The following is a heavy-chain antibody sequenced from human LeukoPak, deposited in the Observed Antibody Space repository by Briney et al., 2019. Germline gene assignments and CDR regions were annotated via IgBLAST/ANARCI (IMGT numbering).Heavy chain of an antibody. CDR1: GFTFSSYS. CDR2: ISSSSSTI. J-gene: IGHJ5*01. Sequence: PGGSLRLSCAASGFTFSSYSMNWVRQAPGKGLEWVSYISSSSSTIYYADSVKGRFTISRDNAKNSLYLQMNSLRAEDTAVYYCARDREGGIDSWGQGTLVTVSS. CDR3: ARDREGGIDS. V-gene: IGHV3-48*04. D-gene: IGHD1-26*01.